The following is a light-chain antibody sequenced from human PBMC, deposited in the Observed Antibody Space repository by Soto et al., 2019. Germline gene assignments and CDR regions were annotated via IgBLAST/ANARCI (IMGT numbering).Light chain of an antibody. CDR3: QQYNNWPLT. Sequence: EIVMTQSPATLSVSPGDRATLSCRASQSVSSNLAWYQQNPGQAPRLLIYGASTRATGIPARFSGSGSGTEFTLTISSLQSEDFAVYYCQQYNNWPLTFGGGTKVEIK. J-gene: IGKJ4*01. CDR1: QSVSSN. CDR2: GAS. V-gene: IGKV3-15*01.